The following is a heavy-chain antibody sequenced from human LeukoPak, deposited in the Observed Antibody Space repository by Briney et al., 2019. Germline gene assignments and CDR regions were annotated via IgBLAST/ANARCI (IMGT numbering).Heavy chain of an antibody. CDR3: ARVGGMTTINNAAFDI. D-gene: IGHD4-4*01. CDR1: GGSFSGYY. Sequence: SETLSPTCAVYGGSFSGYYWSWIRQPPGKGLEWIGEINHSGSTNYNPSLKSRVTISVDTSKNQFSLKLSSVAAADTAIYYCARVGGMTTINNAAFDIWGQGTMVTVSS. V-gene: IGHV4-34*01. CDR2: INHSGST. J-gene: IGHJ3*02.